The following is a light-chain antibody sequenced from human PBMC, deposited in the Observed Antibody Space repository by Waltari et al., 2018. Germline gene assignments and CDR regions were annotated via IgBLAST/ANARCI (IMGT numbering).Light chain of an antibody. CDR2: DAS. J-gene: IGKJ5*01. V-gene: IGKV3-11*01. CDR3: QHRSSWPIT. CDR1: QSVSSN. Sequence: ETVLTQSPASLSLSPGERATLSCRASQSVSSNLAWYQQKPGQAPRLLIYDASSRATGIPARLSGSGSGTDFTLTISSLEPEDFAVYYCQHRSSWPITFGQGTRLEIK.